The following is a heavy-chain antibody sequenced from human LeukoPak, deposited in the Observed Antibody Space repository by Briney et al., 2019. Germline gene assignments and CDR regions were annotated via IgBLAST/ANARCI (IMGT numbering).Heavy chain of an antibody. D-gene: IGHD2-15*01. J-gene: IGHJ5*02. CDR1: GGTFSTYA. Sequence: SVKVSCKTSGGTFSTYAISWVRQAPGQGLEWMAGIIPILGTTNYAQRFQGRVTITADKSTSTAYMELSSLRSEDTAVYYCARETGYCSGGICYSEDDWFDPWGQGTLVTVSS. CDR3: ARETGYCSGGICYSEDDWFDP. CDR2: IIPILGTT. V-gene: IGHV1-69*06.